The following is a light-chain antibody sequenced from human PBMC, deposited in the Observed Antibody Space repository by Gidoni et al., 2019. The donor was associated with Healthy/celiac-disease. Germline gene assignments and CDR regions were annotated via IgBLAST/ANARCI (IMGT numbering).Light chain of an antibody. CDR2: KDS. CDR3: LSADSSGTYSV. CDR1: ALPKKY. Sequence: SYELTQPPSVSVSLGQMARFTCSGEALPKKYAYWYQQKPGQFPVLVIYKDSERPSGIPERFSGSSSGTIVTLTISGVQAEDEADYYCLSADSSGTYSVFGGGTKLTVL. J-gene: IGLJ2*01. V-gene: IGLV3-16*01.